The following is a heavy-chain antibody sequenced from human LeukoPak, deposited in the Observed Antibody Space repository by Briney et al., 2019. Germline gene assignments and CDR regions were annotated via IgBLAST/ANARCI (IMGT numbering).Heavy chain of an antibody. Sequence: GASVKVPCKASGYTFTGYYMHWVRQAPGQGLEWMGVINPSGGSTTYAQKFQGRVTMTRDTSTSTVYMELSSLRSEDTAVYYCARFASLYSRSWYYAFDIWGQGTMVTVSS. CDR3: ARFASLYSRSWYYAFDI. V-gene: IGHV1-46*01. D-gene: IGHD6-13*01. CDR1: GYTFTGYY. J-gene: IGHJ3*02. CDR2: INPSGGST.